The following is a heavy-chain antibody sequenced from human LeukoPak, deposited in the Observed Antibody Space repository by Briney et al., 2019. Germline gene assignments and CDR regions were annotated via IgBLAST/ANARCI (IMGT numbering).Heavy chain of an antibody. CDR3: AVPLQRITIFGVVIGNWFDP. CDR1: GYTFTGYY. V-gene: IGHV1-2*02. Sequence: ASVKVSCKASGYTFTGYYMHWVRQAPGQGLEWMGWTNPNSGGTNYAQKFQGRVTMTRDTSISTAYMELSRLRSDDTAVYYCAVPLQRITIFGVVIGNWFDPWGQGTLVTVSS. CDR2: TNPNSGGT. J-gene: IGHJ5*02. D-gene: IGHD3-3*01.